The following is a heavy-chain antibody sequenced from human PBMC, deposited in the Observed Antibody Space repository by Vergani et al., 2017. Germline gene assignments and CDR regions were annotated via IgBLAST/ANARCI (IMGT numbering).Heavy chain of an antibody. CDR1: GGSISSSNW. Sequence: QVQLQESGPGLVKPSGTLSLTCAVSGGSISSSNWWSWVRQPPGKGLEWIGEIYHSGSTNYNPSLKSRVTISVDKSKNQFSLKLSSVTAADTAVYYCARDLRVYYGSGSYGWFDPWGQGTLVTVSS. J-gene: IGHJ5*02. V-gene: IGHV4-4*02. CDR3: ARDLRVYYGSGSYGWFDP. D-gene: IGHD3-10*01. CDR2: IYHSGST.